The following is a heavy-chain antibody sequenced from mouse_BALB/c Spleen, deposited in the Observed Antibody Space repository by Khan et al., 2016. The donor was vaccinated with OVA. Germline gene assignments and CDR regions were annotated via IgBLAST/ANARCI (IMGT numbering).Heavy chain of an antibody. Sequence: EVQLQESGPGLVKPSQSLSLTCTVTGYSITSDYAWNWIRQFPGNKLEWMGFISYSGSTSYNPSLKSRISITRDTSKNQFFLQLNSVTTDDTATYYCARWDYDAPNYWGQGTTLTVSS. CDR1: GYSITSDYA. CDR2: ISYSGST. J-gene: IGHJ2*01. CDR3: ARWDYDAPNY. V-gene: IGHV3-2*02. D-gene: IGHD2-4*01.